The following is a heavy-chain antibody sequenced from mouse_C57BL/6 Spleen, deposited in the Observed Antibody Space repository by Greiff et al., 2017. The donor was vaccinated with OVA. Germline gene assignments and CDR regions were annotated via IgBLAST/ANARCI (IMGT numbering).Heavy chain of an antibody. V-gene: IGHV1-50*01. CDR1: GYTFTSYW. D-gene: IGHD1-1*01. CDR3: ARNYGSSYGRAWFAY. J-gene: IGHJ3*01. Sequence: VQLQQPGAELVKPGASVKLSCKASGYTFTSYWMQWVKQRPGQGLEWIGEIDPSDSYTNYNQKFKGKATLTVDTSSSTAYMQLSSLTSEDSAVYYCARNYGSSYGRAWFAYWGQGTLVTVSA. CDR2: IDPSDSYT.